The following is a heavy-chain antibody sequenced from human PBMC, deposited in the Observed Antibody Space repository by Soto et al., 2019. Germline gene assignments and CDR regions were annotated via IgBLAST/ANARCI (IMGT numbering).Heavy chain of an antibody. V-gene: IGHV4-59*01. CDR3: ARADDHTLRGYYFDY. CDR1: GGSISNYY. Sequence: SETLSLTCTVSGGSISNYYWTWIRQSPGKGLEWIGYIYYSGSTNYNPSLKSRVTISVDTSRTQFSLKLSSLTAADTAVYYCARADDHTLRGYYFDYWDQGILVTVFS. J-gene: IGHJ4*02. CDR2: IYYSGST.